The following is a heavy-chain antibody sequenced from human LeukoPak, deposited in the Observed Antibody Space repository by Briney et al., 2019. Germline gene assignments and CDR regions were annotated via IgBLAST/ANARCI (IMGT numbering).Heavy chain of an antibody. Sequence: SETLSLTCTVSGGSIRSGGYYWSWIRQHPGKGLEWIGYIYYSGSTYYNPSLKSRVTISVDTSKNQFSLKLSSVTAADTAVYYCARGRLRLRLGELSPIDYWGQGTLVTVSS. D-gene: IGHD3-16*02. CDR1: GGSIRSGGYY. J-gene: IGHJ4*02. CDR3: ARGRLRLRLGELSPIDY. V-gene: IGHV4-31*03. CDR2: IYYSGST.